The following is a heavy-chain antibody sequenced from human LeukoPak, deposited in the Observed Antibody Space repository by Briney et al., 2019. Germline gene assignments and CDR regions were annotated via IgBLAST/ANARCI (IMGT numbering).Heavy chain of an antibody. CDR3: AKDSGPYTSGYYGH. J-gene: IGHJ4*02. Sequence: GGSLRLSCAASGFTFSSYAMSWVRQAPGKRLEWVSAISGGGGTTYYADSVKGRFTISRDNSKNTLFLQMNCLRAEDTAVYYCAKDSGPYTSGYYGHWGQGTLVTVSS. CDR2: ISGGGGTT. D-gene: IGHD3-22*01. V-gene: IGHV3-23*01. CDR1: GFTFSSYA.